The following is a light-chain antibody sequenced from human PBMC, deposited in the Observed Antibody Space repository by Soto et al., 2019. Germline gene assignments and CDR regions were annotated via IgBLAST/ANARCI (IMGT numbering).Light chain of an antibody. J-gene: IGKJ1*01. V-gene: IGKV1-5*03. CDR2: KAS. CDR3: QQYNSYSWT. CDR1: QSISSW. Sequence: DAQMTQSPSTLSASVGDRVTITCRASQSISSWWAWYQQKPGRAPKLLIYKASTLESGVPSRFSGSGSGTEFTLTISSLQSDDSATYYCQQYNSYSWTFGQGTKVDIK.